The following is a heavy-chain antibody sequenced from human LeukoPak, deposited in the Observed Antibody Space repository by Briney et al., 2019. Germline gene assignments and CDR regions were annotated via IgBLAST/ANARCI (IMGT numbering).Heavy chain of an antibody. V-gene: IGHV1-2*02. CDR3: ARGYCSSTSCSDYFDY. J-gene: IGHJ4*02. Sequence: ASVKVSCKASGYTFTGYYMHWVRQAPGQGLEWMGWINPNIGGTNYAQKFQGRVTMTRDTSISTAYMELSRLRSDDTAVYYCARGYCSSTSCSDYFDYWGQGTLVTVSS. D-gene: IGHD2-2*01. CDR1: GYTFTGYY. CDR2: INPNIGGT.